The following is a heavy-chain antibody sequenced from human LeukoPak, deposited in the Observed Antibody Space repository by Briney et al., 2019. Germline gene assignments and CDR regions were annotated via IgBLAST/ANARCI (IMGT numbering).Heavy chain of an antibody. CDR1: GFTFSSYA. J-gene: IGHJ4*02. CDR3: AKDGLVAMRMIYYFDY. D-gene: IGHD3/OR15-3a*01. Sequence: PGGSLRLSCAASGFTFSSYAMSWVRQAPGKGLEWVSAISGSGGSTYYADSVKGRFTISRDNSKNTLYLQMNSLRAEDTAVYYCAKDGLVAMRMIYYFDYWGQGTLVTVSS. CDR2: ISGSGGST. V-gene: IGHV3-23*01.